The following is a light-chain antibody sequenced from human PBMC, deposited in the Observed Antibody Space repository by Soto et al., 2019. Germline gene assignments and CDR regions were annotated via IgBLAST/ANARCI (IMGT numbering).Light chain of an antibody. CDR3: QQRLNWPPG. CDR1: QSVTNY. CDR2: DAS. J-gene: IGKJ1*01. Sequence: EIVLTQSPGILSLSPGDTATLSCRASQSVTNYIAWYQQRPGQAPRLLIYDASNRATGVPARFSGSRSGTDFTLTISDLEPADFGLYYCQQRLNWPPGFGQGTKVDIK. V-gene: IGKV3-11*01.